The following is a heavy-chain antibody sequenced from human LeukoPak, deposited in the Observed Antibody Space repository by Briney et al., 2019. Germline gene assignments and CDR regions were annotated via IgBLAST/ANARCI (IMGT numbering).Heavy chain of an antibody. CDR2: MINIFGRG. V-gene: IGHV1-69*13. Sequence: ASVKVSCKASGGTFISYAMSWVGQAGGKGGEWMGGMINIFGRGKYEKKFQGRGRNIAEEDTSTAYMELSSLRSEDTAVYYCARPRSQWVHFDYWGQGTLVTVSS. CDR1: GGTFISYA. D-gene: IGHD2-8*01. CDR3: ARPRSQWVHFDY. J-gene: IGHJ4*02.